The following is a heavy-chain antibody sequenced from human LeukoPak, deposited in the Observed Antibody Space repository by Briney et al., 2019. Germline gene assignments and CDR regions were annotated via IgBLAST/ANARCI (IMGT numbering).Heavy chain of an antibody. CDR3: ARAVSGRFDY. J-gene: IGHJ4*02. CDR2: INHSGST. CDR1: GGSFSGYY. D-gene: IGHD6-19*01. V-gene: IGHV4-34*01. Sequence: ASETLSLTCAVYGGSFSGYYWSWIRQPPGKGLEWIGEINHSGSTNHNPSLKSRVTISVDTSKNQFSLKLSSVTAADTAIYYCARAVSGRFDYWGQGTLVTVSS.